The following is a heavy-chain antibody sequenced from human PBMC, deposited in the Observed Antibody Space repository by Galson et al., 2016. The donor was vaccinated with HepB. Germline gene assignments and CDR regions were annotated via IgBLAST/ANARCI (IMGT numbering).Heavy chain of an antibody. D-gene: IGHD3-22*01. CDR3: ARFFYDTSGYRKLDY. J-gene: IGHJ4*02. V-gene: IGHV3-7*04. CDR1: GFVFGSYW. Sequence: SLRLSCAASGFVFGSYWMTWVRQAPGKGLEWVANIRQDGSGKSYVDSVKGRFTVSRDNAKNSLYLHMNSLRAEDTAVYFCARFFYDTSGYRKLDYWGQGALVTVSA. CDR2: IRQDGSGK.